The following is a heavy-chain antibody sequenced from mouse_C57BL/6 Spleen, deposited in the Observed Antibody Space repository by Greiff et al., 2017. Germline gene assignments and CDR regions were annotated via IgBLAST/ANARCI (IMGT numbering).Heavy chain of an antibody. CDR3: TSGVITTVVDRNY. Sequence: VQLQQSGAELVRPGASVTLSCTASGFNIKDYYMHWVKQRPEQGLEWIGRIDPEDGDTEYAPKFQGKATMTADTASNTAYLQLRSLTSEDTAVYYCTSGVITTVVDRNYWGKGTTLTVSS. J-gene: IGHJ2*01. CDR1: GFNIKDYY. V-gene: IGHV14-1*01. CDR2: IDPEDGDT. D-gene: IGHD1-1*01.